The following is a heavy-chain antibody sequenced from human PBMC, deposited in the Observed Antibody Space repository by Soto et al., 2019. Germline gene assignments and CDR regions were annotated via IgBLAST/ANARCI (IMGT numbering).Heavy chain of an antibody. J-gene: IGHJ4*02. Sequence: SETLSLTCTVSGGSISSSSHHWAWIRQPPGKGLEWIGSIYYSGNTYHNPSLKSRVTISVDTSKNQFSLKLSSVTAADTSVYYCARASADRTGTTFFDYWGQGTRVTVSS. CDR2: IYYSGNT. D-gene: IGHD1-1*01. CDR1: GGSISSSSHH. CDR3: ARASADRTGTTFFDY. V-gene: IGHV4-39*01.